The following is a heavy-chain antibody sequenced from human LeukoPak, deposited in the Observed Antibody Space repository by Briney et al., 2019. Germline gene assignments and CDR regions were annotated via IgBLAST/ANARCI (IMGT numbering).Heavy chain of an antibody. J-gene: IGHJ4*02. CDR3: ARGVTVGATFDY. V-gene: IGHV1-69*04. CDR2: IIPILGIA. Sequence: SVKVSCKASGYTFTSYGIIWVRQAPGQGLEWMGRIIPILGIANYAQKFQGRVTITADKSTSTAYMELSSLRSEDTAVYYCARGVTVGATFDYWGQGTLVTVSS. CDR1: GYTFTSYG. D-gene: IGHD1-26*01.